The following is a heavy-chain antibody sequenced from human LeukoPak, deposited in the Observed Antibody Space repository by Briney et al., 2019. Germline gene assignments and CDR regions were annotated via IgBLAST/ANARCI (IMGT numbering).Heavy chain of an antibody. CDR2: ISSSGDST. CDR3: AKGQLWLIFAFDY. Sequence: PGGSLRLSCAASGFTFSSYAMSWVRQAPGKGLEWVSSISSSGDSTYYADSVKGRFTISRDNSKNTLYLQMNSLRAEDTAVYYCAKGQLWLIFAFDYWGQGTPVTVSS. CDR1: GFTFSSYA. V-gene: IGHV3-23*01. J-gene: IGHJ4*02. D-gene: IGHD5-18*01.